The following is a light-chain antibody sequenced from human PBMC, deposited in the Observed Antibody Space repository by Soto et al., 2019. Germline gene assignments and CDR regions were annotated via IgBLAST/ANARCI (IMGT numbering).Light chain of an antibody. CDR1: ESISSKS. CDR2: GTF. CDR3: QQYGSSPYT. V-gene: IGKV3-20*01. Sequence: EIVLTQSPGTLSLSPGERATLSCRAIESISSKSLAWYQQKPGQAPRLLIYGTFNRATGIPDRFSGSGSGTDFTLTISRLEXXXXAVYFCQQYGSSPYTFGQGTKLEI. J-gene: IGKJ2*01.